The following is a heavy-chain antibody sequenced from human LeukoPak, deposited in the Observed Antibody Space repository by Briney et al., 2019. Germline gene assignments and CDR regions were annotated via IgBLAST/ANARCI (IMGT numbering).Heavy chain of an antibody. CDR1: GYSFTSYW. D-gene: IGHD3-22*01. Sequence: LGESLKISCKGSGYSFTSYWIGWVRQMPGRGLEWMGIIYPGDSDTRYSPSFQGQVTISADRSTSTAYLQWSSLKASDTAMYYCARRDSTGYYFLFDYWGQGTLVTVSS. V-gene: IGHV5-51*01. CDR2: IYPGDSDT. J-gene: IGHJ4*02. CDR3: ARRDSTGYYFLFDY.